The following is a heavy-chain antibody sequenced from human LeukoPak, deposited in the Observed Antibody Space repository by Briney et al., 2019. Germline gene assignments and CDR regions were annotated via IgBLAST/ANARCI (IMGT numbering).Heavy chain of an antibody. CDR2: IYYSGST. CDR1: GGSISSYY. CDR3: ARVRRTYYYDSSGYPLFDAFDI. D-gene: IGHD3-22*01. J-gene: IGHJ3*02. Sequence: PSETLSLTCTVSGGSISSYYWSWIRQPPGKGLEWIGYIYYSGSTNYNPSLKSRVTISVDTSKNQFSLKLSSVTAADTAVYYCARVRRTYYYDSSGYPLFDAFDIWGQGTMVTVSS. V-gene: IGHV4-59*12.